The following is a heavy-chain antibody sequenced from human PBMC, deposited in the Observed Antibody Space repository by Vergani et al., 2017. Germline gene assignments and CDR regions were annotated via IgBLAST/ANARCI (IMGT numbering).Heavy chain of an antibody. CDR1: GGSITSYY. CDR3: AREGTVADFWSGYYTDYYYMDV. D-gene: IGHD3-3*01. J-gene: IGHJ6*03. CDR2: IYTSGST. Sequence: QVQLQESGPGLVKPSETLSLTCTVSGGSITSYYWSWIRQPAGKGLEWIGRIYTSGSTHYNPSLKSRVTMSVDTSKNQFSLKLSSVTAADTAVSYCAREGTVADFWSGYYTDYYYMDVWGKGTTVTVSS. V-gene: IGHV4-4*07.